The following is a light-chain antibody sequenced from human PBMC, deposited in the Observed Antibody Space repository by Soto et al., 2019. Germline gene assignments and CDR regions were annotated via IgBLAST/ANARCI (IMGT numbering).Light chain of an antibody. CDR2: GAS. CDR1: QSVSSN. Sequence: EILITQSPATLSVYTGERATLSCRASQSVSSNLSWYQQKPGQAPRLLIYGASTRATGIPARFSGSGSGTEFTLTISSLQSEDFAVYYCQQYNNWPRTFGQGTKVDI. CDR3: QQYNNWPRT. V-gene: IGKV3-15*01. J-gene: IGKJ1*01.